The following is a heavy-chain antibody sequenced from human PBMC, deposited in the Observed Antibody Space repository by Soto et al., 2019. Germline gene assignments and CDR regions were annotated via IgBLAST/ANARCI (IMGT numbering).Heavy chain of an antibody. CDR2: IYDSGST. V-gene: IGHV4-59*01. Sequence: SETLSITCTVYGGCLISYFWSWIRQPPGKGLEWVGCIYDSGSTKYNPSLSSRVSLSVDMSKNQFSLRLTSVTAAATAVYYCARGQRWSRDFDYWGPGALVTVSS. J-gene: IGHJ4*02. CDR3: ARGQRWSRDFDY. CDR1: GGCLISYF. D-gene: IGHD5-12*01.